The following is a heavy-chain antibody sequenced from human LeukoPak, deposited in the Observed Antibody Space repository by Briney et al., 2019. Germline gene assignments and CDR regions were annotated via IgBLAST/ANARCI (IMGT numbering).Heavy chain of an antibody. CDR1: GFTFSSYA. D-gene: IGHD5-18*01. V-gene: IGHV3-30-3*01. Sequence: PGGSLRLSCAASGFTFSSYAMHWVPQAPGKGLEWVAVISYDGSNKYYADSVKGRFTISRDNSKNTLYLQMNSLRAEDTAVYYCARDFGYSYGTEFLYYGMDVWGQGTTVTVSS. CDR2: ISYDGSNK. CDR3: ARDFGYSYGTEFLYYGMDV. J-gene: IGHJ6*02.